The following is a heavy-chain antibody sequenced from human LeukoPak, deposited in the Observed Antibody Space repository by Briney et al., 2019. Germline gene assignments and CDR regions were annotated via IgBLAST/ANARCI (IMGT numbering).Heavy chain of an antibody. D-gene: IGHD3-22*01. CDR1: GFTLSGSA. Sequence: GGSLRLSCAASGFTLSGSAMHWVRQASGKGLEWVGRIRSKANSYATAYAASVKGRFTISRDDSKNTAYLQMNSLKTEDTAVYYCSSSYYDSSGYWSPLDYWGQGTLVTVSS. V-gene: IGHV3-73*01. CDR3: SSSYYDSSGYWSPLDY. J-gene: IGHJ4*02. CDR2: IRSKANSYAT.